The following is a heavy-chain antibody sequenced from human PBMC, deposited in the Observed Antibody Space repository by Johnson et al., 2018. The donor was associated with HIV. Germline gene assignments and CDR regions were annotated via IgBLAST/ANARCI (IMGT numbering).Heavy chain of an antibody. J-gene: IGHJ3*02. CDR1: GFTFSSYD. CDR3: ARGRKELGAVDGLDTDAFDT. D-gene: IGHD3-10*01. Sequence: VQLVESGGGLVQPGGSLRLSCAASGFTFSSYDMHWVRQATGKGLEWVSAIGTAGDTYYPGSVKGRFTISRDTSKSTLYLQMNSLLHEDTAVYYCARGRKELGAVDGLDTDAFDTWGHGTMVTVSS. CDR2: IGTAGDT. V-gene: IGHV3-13*01.